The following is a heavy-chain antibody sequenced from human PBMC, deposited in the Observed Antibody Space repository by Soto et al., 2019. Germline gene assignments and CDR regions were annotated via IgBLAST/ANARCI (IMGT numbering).Heavy chain of an antibody. J-gene: IGHJ6*02. CDR1: GFTFSTYS. CDR2: ISSSSGYI. D-gene: IGHD5-18*01. Sequence: PGGSLRLSCAASGFTFSTYSMNWVRQAPGKGLEWVSSISSSSGYIYYADSGKGRFTISRDDAKNSLSLQMNSLRAEDTAVYYCARVRSYSYGQGYGMDVWGQGTTVTFSS. V-gene: IGHV3-21*01. CDR3: ARVRSYSYGQGYGMDV.